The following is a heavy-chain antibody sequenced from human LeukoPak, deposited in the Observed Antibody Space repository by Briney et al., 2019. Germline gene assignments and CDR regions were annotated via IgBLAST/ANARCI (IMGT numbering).Heavy chain of an antibody. CDR1: GYTLTELS. CDR3: ATGPTIGYCSGGSCYVY. J-gene: IGHJ4*02. D-gene: IGHD2-15*01. V-gene: IGHV1-24*01. CDR2: FDPEDGET. Sequence: ASVNVSCKVSGYTLTELSMHWVRQAPGKGLEWMGGFDPEDGETIYAQKFQGRVTMTEDTSTDTAYMELSSLRSEDTAVYYCATGPTIGYCSGGSCYVYWGQGTLVTVYS.